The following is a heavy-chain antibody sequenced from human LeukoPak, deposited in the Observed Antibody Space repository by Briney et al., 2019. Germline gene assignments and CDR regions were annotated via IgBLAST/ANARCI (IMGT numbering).Heavy chain of an antibody. CDR1: GFTFSSYW. D-gene: IGHD6-13*01. CDR3: ARGRRYSSSWFYYYYMDV. J-gene: IGHJ6*03. V-gene: IGHV3-7*01. Sequence: GGSLRLSCAASGFTFSSYWMSWVRQAPGKGLEWVANIKEDGSEKYYVDSVKGRFTISRDNAKNSLYLQMNSLRAEDTAVYYCARGRRYSSSWFYYYYMDVWGKGTTVTVSS. CDR2: IKEDGSEK.